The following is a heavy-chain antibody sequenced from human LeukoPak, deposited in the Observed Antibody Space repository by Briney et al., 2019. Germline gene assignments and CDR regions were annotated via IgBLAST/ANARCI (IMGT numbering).Heavy chain of an antibody. Sequence: GGSLGLSCAASGFTFSNAWMSWVRQAPGKGLEWVGRIKSKTDGGTTDYAAPVKGRFTISRDDSKNTLYLQMNSLKTEDTAVYYCTTGVITFGGVIVTAYWGQGTLVTVSS. CDR2: IKSKTDGGTT. CDR3: TTGVITFGGVIVTAY. CDR1: GFTFSNAW. V-gene: IGHV3-15*01. J-gene: IGHJ4*02. D-gene: IGHD3-16*02.